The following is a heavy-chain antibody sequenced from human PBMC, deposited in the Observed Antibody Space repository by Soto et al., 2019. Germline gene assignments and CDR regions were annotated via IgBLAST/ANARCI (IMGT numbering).Heavy chain of an antibody. CDR2: IYWDDDK. D-gene: IGHD3-3*01. CDR1: GFSLTTSGVG. V-gene: IGHV2-5*02. J-gene: IGHJ4*02. Sequence: QITLNESGPTVVRPTETLTLTCRFSGFSLTTSGVGVGWIRQSPGKAPEWLALIYWDDDKRYSASLKSRLTITQDTSKNQVVLTVSDVDPTDTATYYCAHRVLRTVFGLVTTTAIYFDFWGQGTPVAVSS. CDR3: AHRVLRTVFGLVTTTAIYFDF.